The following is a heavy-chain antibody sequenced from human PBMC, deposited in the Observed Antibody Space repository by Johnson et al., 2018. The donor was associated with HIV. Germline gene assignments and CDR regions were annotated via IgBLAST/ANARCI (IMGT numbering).Heavy chain of an antibody. CDR1: GFTVSSNY. J-gene: IGHJ3*02. CDR3: ARGYSSNFDI. D-gene: IGHD5-12*01. CDR2: ISGSGGST. V-gene: IGHV3-23*01. Sequence: GGLVQPGGSLRLSCAASGFTVSSNYMSWVRQAPGKGLEWVSVISGSGGSTYYADSVKGRFTISRDNSKNSLYLQMNSLRAEDTAVYFCARGYSSNFDIWGQGTMVTVSS.